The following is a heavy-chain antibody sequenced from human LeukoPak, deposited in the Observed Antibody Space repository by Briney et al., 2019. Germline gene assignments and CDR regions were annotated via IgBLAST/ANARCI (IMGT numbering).Heavy chain of an antibody. Sequence: GASVKVSCKASGGTFSSYAISWVRQAPGQGLEWMGWISAYNGNTNYAQKLQGRVTMTTDTSTSTAYMELRSLRSDDTAVYYCARCISGLAGLVVPAAIRSWFDPWGQGTLVTVSS. CDR2: ISAYNGNT. J-gene: IGHJ5*02. V-gene: IGHV1-18*01. D-gene: IGHD2-2*01. CDR3: ARCISGLAGLVVPAAIRSWFDP. CDR1: GGTFSSYA.